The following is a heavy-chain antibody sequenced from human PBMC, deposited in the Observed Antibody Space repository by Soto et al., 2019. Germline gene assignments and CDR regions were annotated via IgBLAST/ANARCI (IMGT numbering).Heavy chain of an antibody. V-gene: IGHV4-39*01. J-gene: IGHJ4*02. D-gene: IGHD2-15*01. Sequence: QLQLQESGPGLVKPSETLSLTCTVSGGSISSSSYYWGWIRQPPGKGLEWIGIIYYSGSTYYNPSLKSRVTMSVDPSKNQFSLKLSSVTAADTAVYYCARHTPAISISDHWGQGTLVTVSS. CDR1: GGSISSSSYY. CDR3: ARHTPAISISDH. CDR2: IYYSGST.